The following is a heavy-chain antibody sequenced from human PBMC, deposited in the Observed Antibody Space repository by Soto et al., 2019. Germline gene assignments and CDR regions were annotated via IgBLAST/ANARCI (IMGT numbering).Heavy chain of an antibody. Sequence: PSETLSLTCSVSGDSISNNKWWSWVRQPPGKGLEWIGDMHHSGCIHYSPSLKSRVTISVDTSENQFSLKLSSVTAADTAVYHCARRERAAGTDWWFDPWGQGTLVTVSS. D-gene: IGHD6-13*01. V-gene: IGHV4-4*02. CDR3: ARRERAAGTDWWFDP. J-gene: IGHJ5*02. CDR1: GDSISNNKW. CDR2: MHHSGCI.